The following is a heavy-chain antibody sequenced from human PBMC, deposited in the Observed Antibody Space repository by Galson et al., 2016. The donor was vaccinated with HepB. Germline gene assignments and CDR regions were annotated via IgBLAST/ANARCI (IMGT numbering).Heavy chain of an antibody. Sequence: GASISSGAHYWSWIRQHPGKGLEWIGYIYYSGSPYYNPSLKSRVSISVDTSKNQFSLRLSSVTAPDTAIYYCARGRRTICNGSICYKDSYYYAMDVWGQGTTVAVS. CDR1: GASISSGAHY. J-gene: IGHJ6*02. V-gene: IGHV4-31*02. CDR3: ARGRRTICNGSICYKDSYYYAMDV. CDR2: IYYSGSP. D-gene: IGHD2-15*01.